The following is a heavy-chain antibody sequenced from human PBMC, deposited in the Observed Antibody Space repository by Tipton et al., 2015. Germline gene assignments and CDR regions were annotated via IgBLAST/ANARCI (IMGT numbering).Heavy chain of an antibody. J-gene: IGHJ6*02. D-gene: IGHD4-23*01. CDR3: ARDVDDYGGNSGPREYYGKDV. CDR1: GGSFNHSPYY. Sequence: LRLSCTVSGGSFNHSPYYWGWIRQPPGKGLEWIGSIYYSGNTYYNPSLKSRVTISVDTSKNQFSLKLSSVTAADTAVYYCARDVDDYGGNSGPREYYGKDVWGQGTTVTVSS. CDR2: IYYSGNT. V-gene: IGHV4-39*07.